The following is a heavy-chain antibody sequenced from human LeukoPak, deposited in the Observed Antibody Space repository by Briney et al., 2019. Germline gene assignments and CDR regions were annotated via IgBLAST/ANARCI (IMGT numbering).Heavy chain of an antibody. D-gene: IGHD3-16*01. V-gene: IGHV4-59*01. J-gene: IGHJ6*03. Sequence: SETLSLTCSVSGGSISPYYWSWIRQPPGKGLEWIGYVSYRGHTNYNPSLESRVTISLDTSKNQFSLKLSSVTAADTAVYYCARETSQKGAHYMDVWGKGTTVTISS. CDR1: GGSISPYY. CDR2: VSYRGHT. CDR3: ARETSQKGAHYMDV.